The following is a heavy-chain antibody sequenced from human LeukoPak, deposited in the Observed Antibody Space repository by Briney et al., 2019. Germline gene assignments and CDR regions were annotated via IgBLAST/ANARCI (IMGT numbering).Heavy chain of an antibody. D-gene: IGHD6-6*01. CDR2: ISAYTGKT. CDR1: GYSFTFYG. V-gene: IGHV1-18*01. CDR3: ARREYSSSSPIHY. Sequence: AASVKVSCKASGYSFTFYGISWVRQAPGQGLEWMGWISAYTGKTNFAQKFQGRVTMTTNTSTSTADMELRSLRSDDTAVYYCARREYSSSSPIHYWGQGTLVTVSS. J-gene: IGHJ4*02.